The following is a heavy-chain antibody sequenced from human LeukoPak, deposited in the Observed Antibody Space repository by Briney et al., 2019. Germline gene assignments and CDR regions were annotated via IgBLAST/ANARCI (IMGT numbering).Heavy chain of an antibody. V-gene: IGHV3-30*03. CDR2: ISNDGSRK. J-gene: IGHJ4*02. CDR1: RFTFSSYG. CDR3: ARGPEGDY. Sequence: GGSLRLSCAASRFTFSSYGMHWVRQPPGKGLEWVAVISNDGSRKYYADSVKGRFTISRDNAKNSLYLQMNSLRAEDTAVYYCARGPEGDYWGQGTLVTVSS. D-gene: IGHD6-25*01.